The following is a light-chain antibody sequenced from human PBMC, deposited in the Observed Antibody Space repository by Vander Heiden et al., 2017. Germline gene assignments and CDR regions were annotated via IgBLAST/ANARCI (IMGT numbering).Light chain of an antibody. CDR2: DAT. CDR1: QSISTH. Sequence: DIQVTQSPSSLSASVGDRVTIPCRASQSISTHLNWYQQRPGRPPKLLIYDATNLESGVPSRFSGSGSGTDFTLTISSLRPEDFATYSCQQSFTTPITFAGGTKVEMK. CDR3: QQSFTTPIT. J-gene: IGKJ4*01. V-gene: IGKV1-39*01.